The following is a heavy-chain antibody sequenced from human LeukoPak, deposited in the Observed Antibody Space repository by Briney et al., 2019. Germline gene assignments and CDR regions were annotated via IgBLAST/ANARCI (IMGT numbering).Heavy chain of an antibody. J-gene: IGHJ6*03. V-gene: IGHV1-24*01. D-gene: IGHD1-26*01. CDR2: FDPEDGET. CDR3: ATDRIGGRGDCMDV. Sequence: GASVKVSCKVSGYTLTELSMHWVRQAPGKGLEWMGGFDPEDGETIHAQKFQGRVTMTEDTSTDTAYMELSSLRSEDTAVYYCATDRIGGRGDCMDVWGKGTTVTVSS. CDR1: GYTLTELS.